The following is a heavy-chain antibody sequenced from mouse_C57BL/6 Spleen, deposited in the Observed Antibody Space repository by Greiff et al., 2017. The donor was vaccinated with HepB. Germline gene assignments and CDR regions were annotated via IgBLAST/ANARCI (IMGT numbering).Heavy chain of an antibody. J-gene: IGHJ4*01. D-gene: IGHD1-1*01. CDR1: GFNIKDYY. Sequence: VQLKQSGAELVRPGASVKLSCTASGFNIKDYYMHWVKQRPEQGLEWIGRIDPEDGDTEYAPKFQGKATMTAETSSNTAYLQLSSLTSEETAVYYCTTSLLRGYAMDYWGQGTSVTVSS. CDR3: TTSLLRGYAMDY. CDR2: IDPEDGDT. V-gene: IGHV14-1*01.